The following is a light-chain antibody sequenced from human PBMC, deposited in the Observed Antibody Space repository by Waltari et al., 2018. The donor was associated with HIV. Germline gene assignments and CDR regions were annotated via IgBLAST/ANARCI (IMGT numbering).Light chain of an antibody. CDR2: GGS. CDR1: SSDVGGYNY. V-gene: IGLV2-8*01. J-gene: IGLJ1*01. CDR3: SSYAGSLRYV. Sequence: QSALTQPPSASGSPGQSVTISCTGTSSDVGGYNYVSWYQQHPGKAPKLMIYGGSKWPSGVPDRFSGSKSGNTASLTVSGLQAEDEADYYCSSYAGSLRYVFGSGTKVTVL.